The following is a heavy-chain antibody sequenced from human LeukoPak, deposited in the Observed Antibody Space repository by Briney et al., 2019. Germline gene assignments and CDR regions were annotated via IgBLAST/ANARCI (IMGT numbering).Heavy chain of an antibody. D-gene: IGHD3-22*01. Sequence: GGSLRLSCAASGFTFSTYAMNWVRQAPGKGLEWVSTISDSGDNTYYADSVKGRFTISRDNSKNTVYLQMNSLRAEDTAVYYCAKDQGNYYDSSGYYLPYYYYYGMDVWGQGTTVTVSS. CDR2: ISDSGDNT. CDR3: AKDQGNYYDSSGYYLPYYYYYGMDV. V-gene: IGHV3-23*01. CDR1: GFTFSTYA. J-gene: IGHJ6*02.